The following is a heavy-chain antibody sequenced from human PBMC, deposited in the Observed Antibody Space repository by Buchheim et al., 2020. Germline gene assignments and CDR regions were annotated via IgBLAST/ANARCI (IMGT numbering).Heavy chain of an antibody. Sequence: QVQLVQSGAEVKKPGASVKVSCKASGYTFTSYSVHWVRQAPGQGLEWMGIINPSGAGTSYSQKFQGRVTMTRDTSTSTVYMELSSLRSEDTAVYYCARDRGAAAGTSPGYWGQGTL. J-gene: IGHJ4*02. CDR1: GYTFTSYS. CDR2: INPSGAGT. CDR3: ARDRGAAAGTSPGY. V-gene: IGHV1-46*01. D-gene: IGHD6-13*01.